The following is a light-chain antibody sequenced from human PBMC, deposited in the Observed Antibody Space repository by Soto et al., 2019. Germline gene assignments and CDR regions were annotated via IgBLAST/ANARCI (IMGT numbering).Light chain of an antibody. CDR3: QQANSFPIT. CDR1: QGISTW. Sequence: DIQMAQSPSTLSASVEDRVTIACRASQGISTWLAWYQQKAGKAPNLLIYGASNLHSGVPSRFSGSGSGTNFTLTISSLQPEDFATYYCQQANSFPITFGQGTRLEI. J-gene: IGKJ5*01. V-gene: IGKV1-12*01. CDR2: GAS.